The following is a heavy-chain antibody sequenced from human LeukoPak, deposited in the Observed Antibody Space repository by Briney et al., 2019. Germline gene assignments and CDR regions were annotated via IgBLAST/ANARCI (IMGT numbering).Heavy chain of an antibody. CDR2: IYYSGST. Sequence: SETLSLTCTVSGGSISSSSYYWGWIRQPPGKGLEWIGSIYYSGSTNYNPSLKSRVTISVDTSKNQFSLKLSSVTAADTAVYYCARVSSSSWYYFDYWGQGTLVTVSS. D-gene: IGHD6-13*01. J-gene: IGHJ4*02. CDR1: GGSISSSSYY. CDR3: ARVSSSSWYYFDY. V-gene: IGHV4-39*07.